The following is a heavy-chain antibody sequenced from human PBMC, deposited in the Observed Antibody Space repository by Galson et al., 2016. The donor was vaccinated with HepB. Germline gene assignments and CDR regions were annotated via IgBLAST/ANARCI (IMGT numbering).Heavy chain of an antibody. CDR3: ARLDHRGYKYAYLNY. V-gene: IGHV5-51*01. CDR2: IYPGDFDT. Sequence: QSGAEVKKPGESLKISCKGSGYTFTSHWIGWVRQMPGKGLEVMGFIYPGDFDTRYSLSFQGQVTISADKSTTDVYLQWSSLKASDTAIYYCARLDHRGYKYAYLNYWGQGTLVTVSS. D-gene: IGHD3-16*01. J-gene: IGHJ4*02. CDR1: GYTFTSHW.